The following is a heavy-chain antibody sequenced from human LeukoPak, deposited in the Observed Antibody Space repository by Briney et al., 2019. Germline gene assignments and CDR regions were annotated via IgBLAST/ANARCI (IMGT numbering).Heavy chain of an antibody. CDR1: GLTFSSHW. Sequence: GGSLRLSCAASGLTFSSHWMTWVRQVPGRGPEWVANVNRDGSETYYLDSVKGRFTISKDNAKNSLYLQMNSLRAVDTALYHCARNNGMDVWGQGTTVIVS. CDR2: VNRDGSET. V-gene: IGHV3-7*03. CDR3: ARNNGMDV. J-gene: IGHJ6*02.